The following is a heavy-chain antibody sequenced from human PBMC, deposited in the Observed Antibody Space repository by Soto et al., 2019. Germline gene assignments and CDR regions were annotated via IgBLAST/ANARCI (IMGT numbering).Heavy chain of an antibody. J-gene: IGHJ1*01. CDR1: GYTFTSYA. Sequence: ASVKVSCKASGYTFTSYAMHWVRQAPGQRLEWMGWINAGNGNTKYSQKFQGRVTITRDTSASTAYMELSSLGSEDTAVYYCATGSSSWYPFYFQHCGQGTLVTVSS. CDR2: INAGNGNT. V-gene: IGHV1-3*01. D-gene: IGHD6-13*01. CDR3: ATGSSSWYPFYFQH.